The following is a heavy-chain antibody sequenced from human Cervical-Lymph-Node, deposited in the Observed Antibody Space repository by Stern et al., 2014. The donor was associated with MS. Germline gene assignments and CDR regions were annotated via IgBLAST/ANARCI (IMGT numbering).Heavy chain of an antibody. D-gene: IGHD1-14*01. V-gene: IGHV1-2*02. Sequence: QVQLVQSGAEVKKPGASVKVSCKASGYTFTGYYMHWVRQAPGQGPEWMGWIKSNSGGTTYAQKFQGRVTVTRDTSINTVHMEMSSLRSDDTAVYYCARGGTSSCDYWGQGTLVTVSS. CDR1: GYTFTGYY. CDR2: IKSNSGGT. J-gene: IGHJ4*02. CDR3: ARGGTSSCDY.